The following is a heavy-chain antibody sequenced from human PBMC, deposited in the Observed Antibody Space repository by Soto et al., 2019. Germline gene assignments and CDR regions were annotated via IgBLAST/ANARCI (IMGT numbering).Heavy chain of an antibody. V-gene: IGHV2-5*01. CDR3: AHKLPVTTSAFDI. J-gene: IGHJ3*02. D-gene: IGHD4-17*01. CDR2: IYWTDDK. CDR1: GFSLTTSGVG. Sequence: QITLKESGPTLVKPTQTLTLTCTFSGFSLTTSGVGVGWVRQPPGRALEWLAVIYWTDDKRYSPSLKSRLSITKDTSKNPVVLTMTNMDPMDTAIFFCAHKLPVTTSAFDIWGQGTMVTVSS.